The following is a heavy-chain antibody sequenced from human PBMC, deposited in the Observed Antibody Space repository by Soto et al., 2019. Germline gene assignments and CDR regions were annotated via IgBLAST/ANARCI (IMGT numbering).Heavy chain of an antibody. D-gene: IGHD3-3*01. Sequence: PGGPLRLCCAASGFSFSNFTMSWVRQPTGKGLEWVSSITKNGNYIYYGDSVKGRFTISRDNAKNSLYLQMNSLRPDDTAIYSCARDFSTVTSIGLEYGLGVCGQGTTVTVYS. CDR1: GFSFSNFT. V-gene: IGHV3-21*01. CDR2: ITKNGNYI. J-gene: IGHJ6*02. CDR3: ARDFSTVTSIGLEYGLGV.